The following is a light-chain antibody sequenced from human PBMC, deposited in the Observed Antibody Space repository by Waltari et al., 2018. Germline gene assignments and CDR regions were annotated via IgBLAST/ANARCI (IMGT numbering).Light chain of an antibody. CDR2: DVT. CDR1: SSDVGTYNF. Sequence: QSALTQPASVAGSPGLSITIPCPGTSSDVGTYNFFPWYHQHPGKAPKLMIYDVTKRPSGVSNRFSGSKSGNTASLTISGLQAGDEADYYCCSYASTTWVFGGGTRLTVL. CDR3: CSYASTTWV. V-gene: IGLV2-23*02. J-gene: IGLJ3*02.